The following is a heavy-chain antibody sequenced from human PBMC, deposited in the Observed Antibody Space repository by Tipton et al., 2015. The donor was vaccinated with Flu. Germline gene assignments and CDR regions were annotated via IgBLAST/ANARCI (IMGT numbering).Heavy chain of an antibody. D-gene: IGHD1-26*01. J-gene: IGHJ5*02. CDR2: INHSGST. CDR1: GGSFSGYY. CDR3: ARGPESIVGATGGWFDP. V-gene: IGHV4-34*01. Sequence: LRLSCAVYGGSFSGYYWSWIRQPPGKGLEWIGEINHSGSTNYNPPLKSRVTISVDTSKNQFSLKLSSVTAADTAVYYCARGPESIVGATGGWFDPWGQGTLVTVSS.